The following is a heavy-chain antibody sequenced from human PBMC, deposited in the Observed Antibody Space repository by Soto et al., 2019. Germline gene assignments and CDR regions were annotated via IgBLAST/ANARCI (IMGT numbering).Heavy chain of an antibody. CDR1: GFTFSNYW. CDR2: INGDGSDT. D-gene: IGHD3-22*01. J-gene: IGHJ4*02. V-gene: IGHV3-74*01. Sequence: SLRLSCAASGFTFSNYWMHWVRQAPGKGLVWVSRINGDGSDTAYADSVKGRFTISRDNAQNTLYLQMNTLRTEDTAVYFCAREPSSYDSSGYSLNFWGQGTQVTVSS. CDR3: AREPSSYDSSGYSLNF.